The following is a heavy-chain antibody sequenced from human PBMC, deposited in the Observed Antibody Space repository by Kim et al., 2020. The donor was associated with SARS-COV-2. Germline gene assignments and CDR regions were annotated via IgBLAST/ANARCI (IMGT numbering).Heavy chain of an antibody. Sequence: SETLSLTCTVSGGSISSYYWSWIRQPPGKGLEWIGYIYYSGSTNYNPSLKSRVTISVDTSKNQFSLKLSSVTAADTAVYYCARGAHYDILTFGYWGQGTLVTVSS. CDR3: ARGAHYDILTFGY. J-gene: IGHJ4*02. D-gene: IGHD3-9*01. V-gene: IGHV4-59*08. CDR1: GGSISSYY. CDR2: IYYSGST.